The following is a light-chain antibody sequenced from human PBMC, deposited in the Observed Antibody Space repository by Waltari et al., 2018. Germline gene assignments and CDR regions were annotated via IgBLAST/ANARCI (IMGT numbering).Light chain of an antibody. CDR1: QSIGDW. V-gene: IGKV1-5*03. CDR2: RAS. J-gene: IGKJ2*03. Sequence: DIQMTQSPSTLSASVGDRVTITCRASQSIGDWMAWYQQEPGKAPKLLIYRASTLQSGVPSRFSGSRSGTEFTLTISSLQPDDFGSYYCQYYYLYSRGFGQGTKVEIK. CDR3: QYYYLYSRG.